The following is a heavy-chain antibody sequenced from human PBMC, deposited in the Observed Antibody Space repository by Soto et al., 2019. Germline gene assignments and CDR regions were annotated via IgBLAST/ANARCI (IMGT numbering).Heavy chain of an antibody. V-gene: IGHV3-23*04. D-gene: IGHD3-22*01. CDR2: ISGSGGST. J-gene: IGHJ4*02. Sequence: VQLVESGGGVVQPGRSLRLSCAASGFTFSSYAMHWVRQAPGKGLEWVAVISGSGGSTYYADSVKGRFTISRDNSKNTLYLQMNSLRAEDTAVYYCAKDGGDSSGYYYGMCDYWGQGTLVTVSS. CDR1: GFTFSSYA. CDR3: AKDGGDSSGYYYGMCDY.